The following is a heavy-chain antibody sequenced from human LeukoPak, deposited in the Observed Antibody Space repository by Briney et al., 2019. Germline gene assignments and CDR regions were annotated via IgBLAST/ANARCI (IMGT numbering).Heavy chain of an antibody. CDR1: GGSITSGEHY. CDR2: VAYTGST. D-gene: IGHD3-22*01. V-gene: IGHV4-30-4*01. CDR3: PSDQYDSSGYFLGNDY. J-gene: IGHJ4*02. Sequence: SETLSLTCTVSGGSITSGEHYCSWIRQPPGKGLEWIGYVAYTGSTNYNPSLSSRVTMSVDTSKNQFSLKLSSVTAADTAVYYCPSDQYDSSGYFLGNDYWGQGILVTVSS.